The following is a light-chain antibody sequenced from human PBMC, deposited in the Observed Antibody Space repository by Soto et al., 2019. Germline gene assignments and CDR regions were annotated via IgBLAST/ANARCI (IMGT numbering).Light chain of an antibody. CDR3: QQRFNWPRT. CDR2: DAS. J-gene: IGKJ1*01. V-gene: IGKV3-11*01. Sequence: ILLTQSPATLSLSPGESATLSCRASQSISTYLAWYQQKPGQAPRLLIYDASKRITGIPARFSGSGSGTDFTLTISSLEPEDFEVYYCQQRFNWPRTFGQGTKVDIK. CDR1: QSISTY.